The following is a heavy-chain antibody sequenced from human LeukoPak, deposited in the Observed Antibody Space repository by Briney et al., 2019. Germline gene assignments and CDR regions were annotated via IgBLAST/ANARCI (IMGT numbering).Heavy chain of an antibody. CDR3: ARDVISQHWFDP. J-gene: IGHJ5*02. D-gene: IGHD3-3*02. CDR1: GGSFSGYY. CDR2: INHSGST. Sequence: SETLSLTCAVYGGSFSGYYWSWIRQPPGKGLEWIGEINHSGSTNYNPSLKSRVTISVDTSKNQFSLKLSSVTAADTAVYYCARDVISQHWFDPWGQGTLVTVSS. V-gene: IGHV4-34*01.